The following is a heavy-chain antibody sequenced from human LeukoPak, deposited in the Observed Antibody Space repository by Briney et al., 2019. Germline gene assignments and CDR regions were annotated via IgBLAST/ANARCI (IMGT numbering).Heavy chain of an antibody. CDR1: GFTFSSYS. CDR3: ARGYCSSTSCSQVIY. J-gene: IGHJ4*02. V-gene: IGHV3-48*01. CDR2: ISSSSSTI. Sequence: PGGSLRLSCAASGFTFSSYSMNWVRQAPGKGLEWVSYISSSSSTIYYADSVKGRFTISRDNAKNSLYLQMNSLRAEDTAVYYCARGYCSSTSCSQVIYWGQGTLVTVSS. D-gene: IGHD2-2*01.